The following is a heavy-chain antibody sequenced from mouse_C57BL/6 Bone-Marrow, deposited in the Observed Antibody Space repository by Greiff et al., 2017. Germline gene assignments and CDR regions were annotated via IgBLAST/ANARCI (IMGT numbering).Heavy chain of an antibody. J-gene: IGHJ1*03. V-gene: IGHV1-55*01. CDR1: GYTFTSYW. Sequence: QVQLQQPGAELVKPGASVKMSCKASGYTFTSYWITWVKQKPGQGLEWIGDIYPGSGSTNYNEKFKSEATLTVDTSSSTAYMQLSSLTSEDSAVYYCAIYYYGSSYVWGTGTTVTVSS. D-gene: IGHD1-1*01. CDR3: AIYYYGSSYV. CDR2: IYPGSGST.